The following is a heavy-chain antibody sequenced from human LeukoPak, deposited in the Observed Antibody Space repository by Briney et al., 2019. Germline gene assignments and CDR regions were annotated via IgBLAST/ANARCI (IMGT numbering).Heavy chain of an antibody. J-gene: IGHJ4*02. V-gene: IGHV3-66*01. D-gene: IGHD1-26*01. CDR1: GFTVSTNY. CDR2: IYSSGNT. Sequence: GGSLRLSCAASGFTVSTNYMTWVRQAPGKGLEWVSVIYSSGNTHNADSVEGRFTISRDNSKNTLYLRMNSLRAEDTAVYYCARSIAATDFALRYWGQGTLVTVSS. CDR3: ARSIAATDFALRY.